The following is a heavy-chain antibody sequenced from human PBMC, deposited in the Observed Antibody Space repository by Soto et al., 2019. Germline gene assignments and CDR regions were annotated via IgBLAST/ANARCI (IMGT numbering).Heavy chain of an antibody. D-gene: IGHD2-15*01. J-gene: IGHJ6*03. CDR3: AKDLRYCSGGSCYLYYYYYMDV. CDR1: ECTIVDFG. V-gene: IGHV3-30*18. Sequence: RDCRVAAECTIVDFGRRRISKAQGKGLEWVAVISYDGSNKYYADSVKGRFTISRDNSKNTLYLQMNSLRAEDTAVYYCAKDLRYCSGGSCYLYYYYYMDVWGKGTTVTVSS. CDR2: ISYDGSNK.